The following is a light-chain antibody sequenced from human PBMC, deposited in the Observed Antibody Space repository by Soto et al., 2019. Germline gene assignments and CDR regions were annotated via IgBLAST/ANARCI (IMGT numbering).Light chain of an antibody. CDR2: WAS. CDR1: QSVLYSSDNKNY. J-gene: IGKJ4*01. V-gene: IGKV4-1*01. Sequence: DIVMTQSPDSLAVSLGERATINCKSSQSVLYSSDNKNYLAWYQQKPGQPPKLLIYWASTRESGVPDRFSGSGSGTDFTLTISSLQAEDVAVYYCQQYYSTPFFSGGTKVEI. CDR3: QQYYSTPF.